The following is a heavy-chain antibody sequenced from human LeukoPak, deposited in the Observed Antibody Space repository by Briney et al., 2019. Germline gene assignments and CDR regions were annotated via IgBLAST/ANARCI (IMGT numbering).Heavy chain of an antibody. D-gene: IGHD6-6*01. J-gene: IGHJ6*03. Sequence: GASVKVSCKASGYTFTSYGISWVRQAPGQGLEWMGWISAYNGNTNYAQKLQGRVTMTTDTSTSTAYMELRSLRSDDTAVYYCARAQFSSSSFGTPGYYYYYMDVWGKGTTVTVSS. CDR3: ARAQFSSSSFGTPGYYYYYMDV. CDR1: GYTFTSYG. CDR2: ISAYNGNT. V-gene: IGHV1-18*01.